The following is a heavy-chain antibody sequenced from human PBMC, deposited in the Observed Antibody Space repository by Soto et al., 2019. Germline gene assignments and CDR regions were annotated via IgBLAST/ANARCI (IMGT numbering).Heavy chain of an antibody. J-gene: IGHJ5*02. D-gene: IGHD1-26*01. CDR2: IYHSGST. CDR1: SGSISSNNW. Sequence: QVQLQESGPGLVKPSGTLSLTCAVSSGSISSNNWWTWVRQPPGKGLEWIGDIYHSGSTNYNPSLKSRVTISVDKPKNQFSLKLSSVTAADTAVYYCAKITSGCLDHWGQGTLVTVSS. CDR3: AKITSGCLDH. V-gene: IGHV4-4*02.